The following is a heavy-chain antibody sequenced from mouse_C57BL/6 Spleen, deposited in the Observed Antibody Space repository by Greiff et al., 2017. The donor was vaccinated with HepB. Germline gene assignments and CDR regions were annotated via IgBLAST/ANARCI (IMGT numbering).Heavy chain of an antibody. J-gene: IGHJ1*03. CDR1: GFTFSDAW. Sequence: DVQLVESGGGLVQPGGSMKLSCAASGFTFSDAWMDWVRQSPEKGLEWVAEIRNKANNHATYYAESVKGRFTISRDDSKSSVYLQMNSLRAEDTGIYYCTRNLYYGTPHWYFDVWGTGTTVTVSS. CDR3: TRNLYYGTPHWYFDV. CDR2: IRNKANNHAT. D-gene: IGHD2-1*01. V-gene: IGHV6-6*01.